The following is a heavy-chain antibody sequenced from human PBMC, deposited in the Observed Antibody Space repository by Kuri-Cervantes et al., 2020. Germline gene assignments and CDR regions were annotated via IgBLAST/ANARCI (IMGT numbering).Heavy chain of an antibody. CDR3: ASKDRRNYYFDR. CDR2: IYYSGST. D-gene: IGHD2-15*01. J-gene: IGHJ4*02. V-gene: IGHV4-39*01. CDR1: GGSISSSSYY. Sequence: SETLSLTCTVSGGSISSSSYYWGWIRQPPGKGLEWIGSIYYSGSTYYNPSPKSRVTISVDTSKSQFSLKLTSVTTTDTAVYYCASKDRRNYYFDRWGQGTLVTVSS.